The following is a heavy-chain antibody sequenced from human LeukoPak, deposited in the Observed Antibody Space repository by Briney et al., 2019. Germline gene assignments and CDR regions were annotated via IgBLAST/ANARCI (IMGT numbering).Heavy chain of an antibody. CDR1: GYSFSNYW. J-gene: IGHJ4*02. D-gene: IGHD1-26*01. CDR2: IYPGDSDT. Sequence: PGESLQISCQGSGYSFSNYWIGWVRQMPGKGLEWMGIIYPGDSDTRYSPSFQGQVTISADKSISTAYLQWSSLKASDSAMYYCASRTGSYYPFDSWGQGTLVTVSS. CDR3: ASRTGSYYPFDS. V-gene: IGHV5-51*01.